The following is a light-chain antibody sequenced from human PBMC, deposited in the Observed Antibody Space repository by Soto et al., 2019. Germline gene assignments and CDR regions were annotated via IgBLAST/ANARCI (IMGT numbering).Light chain of an antibody. J-gene: IGKJ3*01. Sequence: EVVLTQSPATLSLSPGERATLSCRASQSLSSYLAWYQQKPGQAPRLLIFDASNRATGIPARFSGNGSGTDLTLTISSLEPEDFVVYYCQQRSYWPPVFTFGPGTRVDIK. CDR3: QQRSYWPPVFT. V-gene: IGKV3-11*01. CDR1: QSLSSY. CDR2: DAS.